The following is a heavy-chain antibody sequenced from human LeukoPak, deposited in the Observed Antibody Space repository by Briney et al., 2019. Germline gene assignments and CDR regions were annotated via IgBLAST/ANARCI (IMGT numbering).Heavy chain of an antibody. J-gene: IGHJ4*02. Sequence: PSETLSLTCTVSGGSVNSGGSYWTWIRQHPGKGLEWIGYISYSGNTYYSPSLKSRITISVDTSKNQFSLKLSSVTAADTAVYYCARIDTGGADCCGQGTMVTVSS. CDR3: ARIDTGGADC. CDR1: GGSVNSGGSY. V-gene: IGHV4-31*02. D-gene: IGHD2-8*02. CDR2: ISYSGNT.